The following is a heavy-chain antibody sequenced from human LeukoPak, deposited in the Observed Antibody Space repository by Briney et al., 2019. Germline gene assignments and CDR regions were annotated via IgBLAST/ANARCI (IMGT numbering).Heavy chain of an antibody. CDR2: IYTSGST. CDR3: ARDLGGFDP. CDR1: GGSISSSSYY. D-gene: IGHD3-16*01. V-gene: IGHV4-61*02. J-gene: IGHJ5*02. Sequence: PSETLSLTCTVSGGSISSSSYYWSWIRQPAGKGLEWIGRIYTSGSTNYNPSLKSRVTISVDTSKNQFSLKLSSVTAADTAVYYCARDLGGFDPWGQGTLVTVSS.